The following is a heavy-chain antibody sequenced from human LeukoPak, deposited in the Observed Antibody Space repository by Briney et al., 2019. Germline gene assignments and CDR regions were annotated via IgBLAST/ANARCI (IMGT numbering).Heavy chain of an antibody. Sequence: GGSLRLSCAASGFTFNSYSMNWVRQAPGKGLEWVSSISSSSTYIYYEDAVKGRFTISRNNAKNSLYLQMNSLRVEDTAVYYCARGYYAGRGHHFEYWGQGTLVTVSS. D-gene: IGHD3-22*01. CDR3: ARGYYAGRGHHFEY. CDR2: ISSSSTYI. V-gene: IGHV3-21*01. J-gene: IGHJ4*02. CDR1: GFTFNSYS.